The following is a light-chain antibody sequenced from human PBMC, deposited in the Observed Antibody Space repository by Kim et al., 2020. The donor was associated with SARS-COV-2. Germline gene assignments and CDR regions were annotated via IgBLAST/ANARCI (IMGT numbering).Light chain of an antibody. J-gene: IGKJ1*01. Sequence: SPGERATLSCRASQSVGSTYLAWYRQKPGQSPRLLIHGTSSRATGIPDRFSGSGSGTDFTLTISRLEPEDFAVYYCQQYDSLPRTFGQGTKVDIK. CDR2: GTS. V-gene: IGKV3-20*01. CDR3: QQYDSLPRT. CDR1: QSVGSTY.